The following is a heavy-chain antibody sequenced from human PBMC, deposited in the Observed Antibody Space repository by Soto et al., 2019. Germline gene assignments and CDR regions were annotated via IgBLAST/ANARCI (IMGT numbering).Heavy chain of an antibody. CDR2: LSGSGEST. CDR3: TKEGYTGSDWGRWFGP. V-gene: IGHV3-23*01. CDR1: GFTFSTYA. D-gene: IGHD5-12*01. Sequence: EVQLLESGGGLVQPGGSLRLSCAASGFTFSTYAMSWVRQAPGKGLEWVSGLSGSGESTYYADSVKGRFTISRDNSKKTLYLRMNSLRAEDTATYYCTKEGYTGSDWGRWFGPGGQGTLVTVSS. J-gene: IGHJ5*02.